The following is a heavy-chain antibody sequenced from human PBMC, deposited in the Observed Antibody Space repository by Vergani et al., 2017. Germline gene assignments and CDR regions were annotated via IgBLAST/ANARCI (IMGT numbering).Heavy chain of an antibody. J-gene: IGHJ4*02. CDR3: ARQDIAVAGTDFDY. CDR1: GGSISSSSYY. V-gene: IGHV4-39*01. D-gene: IGHD6-19*01. CDR2: IYYSGST. Sequence: QLQLQESGPGLVKPSETLSLTCTVSGGSISSSSYYWGWIRQPPGKGLEWSGSIYYSGSTYYNPSLKSRVTISVDTSKNQFSLKLSSVTAADTAVYYCARQDIAVAGTDFDYWGQGTLVTVSS.